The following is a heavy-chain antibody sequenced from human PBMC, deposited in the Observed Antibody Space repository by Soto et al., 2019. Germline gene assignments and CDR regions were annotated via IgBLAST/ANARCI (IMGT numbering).Heavy chain of an antibody. CDR2: IWYDGSNK. D-gene: IGHD6-13*01. CDR1: GFTFSSYG. V-gene: IGHV3-33*01. CDR3: ARSPAATYYYYGMDV. Sequence: GGSLRLSCAASGFTFSSYGMHWVRQAPGKGLEWVAVIWYDGSNKYYADSVKGRFTISRDNSKNTLYLQMNSLRAEDTAVYYCARSPAATYYYYGMDVWGQGTTVTVSS. J-gene: IGHJ6*02.